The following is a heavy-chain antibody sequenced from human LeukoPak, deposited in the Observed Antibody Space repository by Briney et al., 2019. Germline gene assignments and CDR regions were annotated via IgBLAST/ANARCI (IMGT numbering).Heavy chain of an antibody. CDR2: ISGSGGST. CDR1: GFTFSSYA. D-gene: IGHD6-19*01. V-gene: IGHV3-23*01. Sequence: GGSLRLSCAASGFTFSSYAMSWVRQAPGKGLEWVSAISGSGGSTYYADSVKGRFTISRDNSKDTLYLQMNSLRAEDTAVYYCARVSSGLYNWFDPWGQGTLVTVSS. CDR3: ARVSSGLYNWFDP. J-gene: IGHJ5*02.